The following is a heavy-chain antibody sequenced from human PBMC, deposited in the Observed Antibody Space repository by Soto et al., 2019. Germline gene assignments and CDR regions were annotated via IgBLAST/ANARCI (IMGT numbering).Heavy chain of an antibody. CDR3: ARVSAMVNYYYYGMDG. CDR1: GFTFRSYG. Sequence: PGGSLRLSCAASGFTFRSYGMHWVRQAPGKGLEWVAVISYDGSNKYYADSVKGRFTISRDNSKNTLYLQMNSLRAEDTAVYYCARVSAMVNYYYYGMDGWGQGTTVTVAS. V-gene: IGHV3-30*03. J-gene: IGHJ6*02. D-gene: IGHD5-18*01. CDR2: ISYDGSNK.